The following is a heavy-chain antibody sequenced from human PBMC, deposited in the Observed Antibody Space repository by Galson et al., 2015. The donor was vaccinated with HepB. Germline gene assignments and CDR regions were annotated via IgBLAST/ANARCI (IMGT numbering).Heavy chain of an antibody. J-gene: IGHJ4*02. CDR2: IYYSGST. CDR3: ARGMAAPDY. CDR1: GGPFSGSY. V-gene: IGHV4-59*01. D-gene: IGHD6-13*01. Sequence: VQLQESGPGLVTPSETLSLTCPVSGGPFSGSYWSWIRQPPGEGLEWIGHIYYSGSTSYNPSLKSRVTISVDTPKNQFSLKLTSVTAADTAVYYYARGMAAPDYWGQGTLATVSS.